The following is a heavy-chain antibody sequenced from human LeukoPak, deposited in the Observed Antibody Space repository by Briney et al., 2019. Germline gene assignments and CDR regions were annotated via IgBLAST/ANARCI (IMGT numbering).Heavy chain of an antibody. Sequence: GGSLRLSCTASGFTFGDYAMSWVRQAPGKGLEWVGFTRSKAYGGTTEYAASVKGRFTISRDDSKSIAYLQMNSLKTEDTAVYYCTRGPEYYDILTGYYYWSQGTLVTVSS. CDR2: TRSKAYGGTT. CDR1: GFTFGDYA. CDR3: TRGPEYYDILTGYYY. V-gene: IGHV3-49*04. J-gene: IGHJ4*02. D-gene: IGHD3-9*01.